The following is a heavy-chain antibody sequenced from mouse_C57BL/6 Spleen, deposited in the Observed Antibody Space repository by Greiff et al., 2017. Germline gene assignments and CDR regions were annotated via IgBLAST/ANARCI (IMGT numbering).Heavy chain of an antibody. CDR3: ARSLYYGSRGGYYFDY. CDR1: GYAFSSYW. CDR2: IYPGDGDT. Sequence: QVQLQQSGAELVKPGASVKISCKASGYAFSSYWMNWVKQRPGKGLEWIGQIYPGDGDTNYNGPFKGKATLTADKSSSTAYMQLSSLTSEDSAVYFCARSLYYGSRGGYYFDYWGQGTTLTVSS. D-gene: IGHD1-1*01. J-gene: IGHJ2*01. V-gene: IGHV1-80*01.